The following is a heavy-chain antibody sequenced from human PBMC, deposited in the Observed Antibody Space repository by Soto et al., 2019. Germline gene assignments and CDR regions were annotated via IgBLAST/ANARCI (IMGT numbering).Heavy chain of an antibody. CDR3: ARYCGSTSCRTWDV. J-gene: IGHJ6*04. CDR1: GGSISSSSYY. V-gene: IGHV4-39*01. Sequence: PSETLSLTCTVSGGSISSSSYYWGWIRQPPGKGLEWIGSISYSGSTYYSPSLKSRVTISVDTSKNQFSLKLSSVTAADTAVYYCARYCGSTSCRTWDVWGKGTTVTVSS. CDR2: ISYSGST. D-gene: IGHD2-2*01.